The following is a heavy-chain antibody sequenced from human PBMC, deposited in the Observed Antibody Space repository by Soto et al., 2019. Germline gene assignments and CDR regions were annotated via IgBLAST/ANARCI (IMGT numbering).Heavy chain of an antibody. CDR2: IYYSGST. Sequence: KLPETLSLTCTVSGGSISSYYWSWIRQPPGKGLEWIGYIYYSGSTNYNPSLKSRVTISVDTSKNQFSLKLSSVTAADTDVYYCARHESPPDNWLDPWGQGTLVTVS. J-gene: IGHJ5*02. CDR3: ARHESPPDNWLDP. V-gene: IGHV4-59*08. CDR1: GGSISSYY.